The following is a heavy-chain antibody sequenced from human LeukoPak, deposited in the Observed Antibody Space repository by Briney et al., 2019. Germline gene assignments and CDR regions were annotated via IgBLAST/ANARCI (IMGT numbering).Heavy chain of an antibody. CDR1: GFTFTISA. Sequence: SVKVSFKASGFTFTISAMQWVRQARGQRREWIGWIVVGSGNTNYAQKFQERVTITRDMSTSTAYMELSSLRSEDTAVYYCAAVPSYYYDSSGYYFDYWGQGTLVTVSS. V-gene: IGHV1-58*02. CDR3: AAVPSYYYDSSGYYFDY. D-gene: IGHD3-22*01. CDR2: IVVGSGNT. J-gene: IGHJ4*02.